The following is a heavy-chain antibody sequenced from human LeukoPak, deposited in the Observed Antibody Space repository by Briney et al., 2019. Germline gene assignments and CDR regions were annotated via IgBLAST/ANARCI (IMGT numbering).Heavy chain of an antibody. D-gene: IGHD6-13*01. V-gene: IGHV7-4-1*02. J-gene: IGHJ5*02. Sequence: GASVKVSCKASGYTFTSYAMNWVRQAPGQGLEWMGWINTNTGNPTYAQGFTGRFVFSLDTSVSTAYLQISSLKTEDTAVYYCARDNYGAEEGIGSSLVWFDPWGQGTLVTVSS. CDR1: GYTFTSYA. CDR2: INTNTGNP. CDR3: ARDNYGAEEGIGSSLVWFDP.